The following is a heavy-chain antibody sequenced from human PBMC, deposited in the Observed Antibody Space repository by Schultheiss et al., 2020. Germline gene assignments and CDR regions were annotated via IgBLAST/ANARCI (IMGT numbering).Heavy chain of an antibody. CDR1: GGTFSSYA. CDR3: ASLKYSSGWSPSDY. J-gene: IGHJ4*02. Sequence: SVKVSCKASGGTFSSYAISWVRQAPGQGLEWMGGIIPIFGTANYAQKFQGRVTITADESTSTAYMELSSLRSEDTAVYYCASLKYSSGWSPSDYWGQGTLVTVSS. D-gene: IGHD6-19*01. CDR2: IIPIFGTA. V-gene: IGHV1-69*13.